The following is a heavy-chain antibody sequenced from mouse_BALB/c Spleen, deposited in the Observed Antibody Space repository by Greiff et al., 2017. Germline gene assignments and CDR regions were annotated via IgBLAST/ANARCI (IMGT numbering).Heavy chain of an antibody. Sequence: EVKLVESGGGLVKPGGSLKLSCAASGFAFSSYDMSWVRQTPEKRLEWVAYISSGGGSTYYPDTVKGRFTISRDNAKNTLYLQMSSLKSEDTAMYYCADNYYAMDYWGQGTSVTVSS. V-gene: IGHV5-12-1*01. CDR1: GFAFSSYD. CDR3: ADNYYAMDY. CDR2: ISSGGGST. J-gene: IGHJ4*01. D-gene: IGHD1-3*01.